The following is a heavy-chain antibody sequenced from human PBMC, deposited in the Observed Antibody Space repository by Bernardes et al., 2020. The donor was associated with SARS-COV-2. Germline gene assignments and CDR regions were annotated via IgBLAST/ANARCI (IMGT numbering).Heavy chain of an antibody. D-gene: IGHD3-9*01. J-gene: IGHJ5*02. V-gene: IGHV3-30*03. CDR1: VINFAASD. Sequence: SLRLSCAASVINFAASDIHWVRPAPGKGLEWVAHTSNGGLKIDYSDTVKGRFTLSRDTSKKTVFLQMSSLSAEDTAVYYCAIQDRTGYYYGAWGQGTRVTVSS. CDR3: AIQDRTGYYYGA. CDR2: TSNGGLKI.